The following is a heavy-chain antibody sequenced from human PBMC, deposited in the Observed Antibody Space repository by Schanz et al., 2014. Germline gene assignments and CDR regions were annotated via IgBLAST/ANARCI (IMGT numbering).Heavy chain of an antibody. CDR1: GYTFTNFF. Sequence: QVHLVQSGAEVHKPGASLKISCKASGYTFTNFFLHWVRQAPGQGLEWMGIINPIGGSTTYAQKFRGAVTLTTDTSTDTAYLELTSLRSEDTAVYCCARGYGDSPTDFWGQGTLVTVSS. D-gene: IGHD4-17*01. CDR2: INPIGGST. CDR3: ARGYGDSPTDF. J-gene: IGHJ4*02. V-gene: IGHV1-46*01.